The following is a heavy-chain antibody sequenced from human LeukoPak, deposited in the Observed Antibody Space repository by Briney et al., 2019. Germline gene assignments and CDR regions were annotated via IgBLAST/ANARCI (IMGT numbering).Heavy chain of an antibody. D-gene: IGHD3-3*01. CDR2: INPSGGST. CDR3: ARQSITIFGVVILFDY. CDR1: GYTFTSYY. J-gene: IGHJ4*02. V-gene: IGHV1-46*01. Sequence: GASVKVSCKASGYTFTSYYMHWVRQAPGQGLEWMGIINPSGGSTSYAQKFQGRVTMTRDTPTSKVYMEVSSLRSEDTAVYYCARQSITIFGVVILFDYWGQGTLVTVSS.